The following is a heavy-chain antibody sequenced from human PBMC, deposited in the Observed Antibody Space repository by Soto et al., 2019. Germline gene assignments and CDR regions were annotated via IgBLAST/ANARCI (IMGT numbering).Heavy chain of an antibody. CDR1: GGSINRGDFF. Sequence: PSETLSLTCVVSGGSINRGDFFWDWIRQHPERGLEWIGYIYHTGSTYYNPSLKSRVTISIDRSKNQFSLKLSSVTAADTAVYYCARGVLNRDAFDIWGQGTMVTVSS. CDR2: IYHTGST. CDR3: ARGVLNRDAFDI. V-gene: IGHV4-30-2*01. J-gene: IGHJ3*02.